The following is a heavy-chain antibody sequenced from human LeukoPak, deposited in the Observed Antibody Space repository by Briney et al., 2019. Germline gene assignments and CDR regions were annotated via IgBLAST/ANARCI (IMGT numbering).Heavy chain of an antibody. CDR2: ISESGYTI. Sequence: GGSLRLSCAASGFSFSDYYMSWIRQAPGKGLEWVSYISESGYTIYYADSVKGRFTISRDNAKNSLYLQMNSLRAEDTGVYYCAKDRIGYCSSASCPYDYWGQGTLVAVSS. CDR3: AKDRIGYCSSASCPYDY. D-gene: IGHD2-2*03. V-gene: IGHV3-11*04. J-gene: IGHJ4*02. CDR1: GFSFSDYY.